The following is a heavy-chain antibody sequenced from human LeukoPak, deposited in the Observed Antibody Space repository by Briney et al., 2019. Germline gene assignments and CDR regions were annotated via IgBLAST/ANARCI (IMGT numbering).Heavy chain of an antibody. CDR3: AREPQGDSSGYDAFDI. J-gene: IGHJ3*02. CDR1: GFTVSSNY. Sequence: GGSLRLSCAASGFTVSSNYMTWVRQTPGKGLEWVSVIYSGGSTYYADSVKGRFTLSRDNSKNTLFLQMNSLRAEDTAVYYCAREPQGDSSGYDAFDIWGQGTMVTVSS. CDR2: IYSGGST. D-gene: IGHD3-22*01. V-gene: IGHV3-66*01.